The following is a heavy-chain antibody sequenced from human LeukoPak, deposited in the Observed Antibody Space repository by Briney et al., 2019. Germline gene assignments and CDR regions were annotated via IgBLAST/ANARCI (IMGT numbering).Heavy chain of an antibody. CDR1: GFTFNFYS. CDR3: ARGYI. D-gene: IGHD1-1*01. J-gene: IGHJ3*02. V-gene: IGHV3-21*01. CDR2: ISSSGSHL. Sequence: GGSLRLSCEASGFTFNFYSMDWVRQAPGKGLEWVSSISSSGSHLHYADSVKGRFTISRDNAKDSLFLQMNSLRAEDTAVYYCARGYIGGQGTMVTVSS.